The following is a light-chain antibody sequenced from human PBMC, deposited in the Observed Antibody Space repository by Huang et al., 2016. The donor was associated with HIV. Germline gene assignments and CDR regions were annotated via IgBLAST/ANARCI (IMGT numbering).Light chain of an antibody. CDR2: DTS. CDR1: QSVSSS. CDR3: QQRSNWPLFT. V-gene: IGKV3-11*01. J-gene: IGKJ3*01. Sequence: EIVLTQSPATLSLSPGERATLSCKASQSVSSSLAWYQQKPGQAPRLLSYDTSNRATGIPARFNGSESGTDFTLTIRSLEPEDFAVYYYQQRSNWPLFTFGPGTKVDIK.